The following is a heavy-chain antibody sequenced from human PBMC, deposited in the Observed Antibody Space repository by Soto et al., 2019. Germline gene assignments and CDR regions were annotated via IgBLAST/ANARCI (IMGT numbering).Heavy chain of an antibody. CDR2: IYWNDDK. CDR1: GGSISSCYW. D-gene: IGHD6-19*01. CDR3: AHRRGSGWYYFDY. J-gene: IGHJ4*02. V-gene: IGHV2-5*01. Sequence: TLSLTCTVSGGSISSCYWSWIRQPPGKGLEWLALIYWNDDKRYSPSLKSRLTITKDTSKNQVVLTMTNMDPVDTATYYCAHRRGSGWYYFDYWGQGTLVTVSS.